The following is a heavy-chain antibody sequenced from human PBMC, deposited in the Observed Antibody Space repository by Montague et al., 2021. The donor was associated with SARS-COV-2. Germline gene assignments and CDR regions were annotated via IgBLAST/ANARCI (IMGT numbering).Heavy chain of an antibody. V-gene: IGHV4-31*03. D-gene: IGHD1-20*01. CDR3: ASGMYRLTETDDAFDI. J-gene: IGHJ3*02. Sequence: TLSLTCTVSGGSIRSSDNYWSWIRQPPGKGLEWIGYIYSSGTTYYNPSLRSRVTISVDTSKNQFSLKLSSVTAADTAVYYCASGMYRLTETDDAFDIWGQGALVSVSS. CDR1: GGSIRSSDNY. CDR2: IYSSGTT.